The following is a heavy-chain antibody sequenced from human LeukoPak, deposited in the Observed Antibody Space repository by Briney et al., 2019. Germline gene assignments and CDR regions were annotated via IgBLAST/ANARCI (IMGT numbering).Heavy chain of an antibody. J-gene: IGHJ5*02. D-gene: IGHD2-15*01. CDR2: ISYDGSNK. V-gene: IGHV3-30*04. CDR3: ARAGDVVVVAATDEWFDP. Sequence: GGSLRLSCAASGFTFSSYAMHWVCQAPGKGLERVAVISYDGSNKYYADSVKGRFTISRDNSKNTLYLQMNSLRAEDTAVYYCARAGDVVVVAATDEWFDPWGQGTLVTVSS. CDR1: GFTFSSYA.